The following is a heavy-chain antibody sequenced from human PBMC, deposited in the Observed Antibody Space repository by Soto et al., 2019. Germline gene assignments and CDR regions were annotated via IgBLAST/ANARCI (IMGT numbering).Heavy chain of an antibody. CDR1: GGSISSSSYY. J-gene: IGHJ4*02. CDR3: ASSGVATGYLDY. Sequence: SETLSLTCTVAGGSISSSSYYWGWIRQTPGKGLEWIGSIYYSGSTYYNPSLKSRVTISVDTSKNQFSLKLSSVTAADTAVYYCASSGVATGYLDYWGQGTLVTVSS. CDR2: IYYSGST. D-gene: IGHD5-12*01. V-gene: IGHV4-39*01.